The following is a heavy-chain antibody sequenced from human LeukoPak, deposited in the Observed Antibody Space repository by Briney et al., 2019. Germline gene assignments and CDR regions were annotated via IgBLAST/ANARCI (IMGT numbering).Heavy chain of an antibody. CDR3: AREGGVVVTAIPGFDY. CDR1: GGSISSGSYY. J-gene: IGHJ4*02. CDR2: IYTSGST. V-gene: IGHV4-61*02. Sequence: SETLSXTCTVSGGSISSGSYYWGWVRQPAGKGVEWVGRIYTSGSTNYNPSLKSRVTISVDTTKNQFSLKLSSVTAADTAVYYCAREGGVVVTAIPGFDYWGQGTLVAVSS. D-gene: IGHD2-21*02.